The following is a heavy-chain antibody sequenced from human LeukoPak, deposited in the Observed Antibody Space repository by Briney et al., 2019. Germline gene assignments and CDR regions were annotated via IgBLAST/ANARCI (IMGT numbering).Heavy chain of an antibody. D-gene: IGHD4-17*01. Sequence: SETLSLTCTVSGGSVSSGGYYWSWIRQPPGKGLEWIGYIYYSGSTNYNPSLKSRVTISVDTSKNQFSLKLSSVTAADTAVYYCARERYGDYQSIDYWGQGTLVTVSS. J-gene: IGHJ4*02. CDR2: IYYSGST. CDR3: ARERYGDYQSIDY. V-gene: IGHV4-61*08. CDR1: GGSVSSGGYY.